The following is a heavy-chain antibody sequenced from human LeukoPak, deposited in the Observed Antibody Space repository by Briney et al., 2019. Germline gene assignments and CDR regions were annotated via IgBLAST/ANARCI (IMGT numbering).Heavy chain of an antibody. CDR1: GGSISSDY. V-gene: IGHV4-59*01. J-gene: IGHJ4*02. D-gene: IGHD6-13*01. CDR3: ARSGYYFDY. Sequence: SETLSLTCTVSGGSISSDYWSWIRQPPGKGLEWIGYIYYSGSTNYNPSLKSRVTMSVDTSKKQFSLKLTSVTAADTAVYYCARSGYYFDYWGQGTLVTV. CDR2: IYYSGST.